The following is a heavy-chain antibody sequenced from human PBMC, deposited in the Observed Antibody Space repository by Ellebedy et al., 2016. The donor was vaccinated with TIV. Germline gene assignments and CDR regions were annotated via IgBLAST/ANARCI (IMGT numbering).Heavy chain of an antibody. J-gene: IGHJ4*02. D-gene: IGHD1-1*01. V-gene: IGHV3-64D*06. CDR3: VRTGTIDF. CDR2: LDAYGRSS. CDR1: GFTFRTYA. Sequence: GGSLRLSCSASGFTFRTYAFHWVRQSPGRGLEYVAALDAYGRSSYYADSVKGRFTISRDDPKNMLYLQMTSLKREDSALHYCVRTGTIDFWGQGTLVTVSS.